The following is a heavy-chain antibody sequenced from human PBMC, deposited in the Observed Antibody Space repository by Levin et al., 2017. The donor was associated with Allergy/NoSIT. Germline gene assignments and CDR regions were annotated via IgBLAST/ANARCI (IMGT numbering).Heavy chain of an antibody. CDR3: ATRKGGTGDYSLVFQFSMDV. V-gene: IGHV1-24*01. CDR2: FDPEEDET. CDR1: GDTLSDLS. J-gene: IGHJ6*02. Sequence: KTGESLKISCKVSGDTLSDLSMHWVRQAPGKGLEWMGGFDPEEDETTYSKKFQGRVTMTEDTSTNTASMELSSLTSDDTAVYYCATRKGGTGDYSLVFQFSMDVWGQGTTVIVSS. D-gene: IGHD3-9*01.